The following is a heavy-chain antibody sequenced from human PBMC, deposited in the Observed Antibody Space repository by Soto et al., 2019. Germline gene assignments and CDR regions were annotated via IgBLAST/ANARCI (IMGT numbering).Heavy chain of an antibody. J-gene: IGHJ4*02. Sequence: EVQLLESGGGLVQPGGSLRLSCAASGFTFSSYAMSWVRQAPGKGLEWVSAISGSGGSTYYADSVKGRFTISRDNSKNPLYLQMNSLRAEDTAVYYCAKAPCELWGGGGAWGQGTLVTVSS. CDR1: GFTFSSYA. D-gene: IGHD2-21*01. V-gene: IGHV3-23*01. CDR2: ISGSGGST. CDR3: AKAPCELWGGGGA.